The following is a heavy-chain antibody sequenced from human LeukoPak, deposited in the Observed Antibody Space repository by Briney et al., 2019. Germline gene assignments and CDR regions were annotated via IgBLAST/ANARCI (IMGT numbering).Heavy chain of an antibody. CDR3: AKHEGYSAFDY. Sequence: GGSLRLSCATSGFTFSSYALSWVRQAPGKGLAWVSAISGSGGSTYYADSVKGRFTISRDNSKNTLSLQMNSLRAEDTAIYYCAKHEGYSAFDYWGQGTLVTVSS. J-gene: IGHJ4*02. CDR2: ISGSGGST. D-gene: IGHD2-21*01. CDR1: GFTFSSYA. V-gene: IGHV3-23*01.